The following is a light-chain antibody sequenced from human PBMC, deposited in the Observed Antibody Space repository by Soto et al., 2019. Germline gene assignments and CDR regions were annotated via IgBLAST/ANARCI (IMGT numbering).Light chain of an antibody. CDR3: QSYDNSLSGVV. CDR1: YSNIGEGYD. V-gene: IGLV1-40*01. J-gene: IGLJ2*01. CDR2: GNM. Sequence: QSVLTQPPSVSAAPGQKVTISCSGTYSNIGEGYDVQWYQQLPGTAPKLLIYGNMNRPSGVPDRFSGSKSGTSASLAITGLQAEDEADYYCQSYDNSLSGVVFGGGTKLTVL.